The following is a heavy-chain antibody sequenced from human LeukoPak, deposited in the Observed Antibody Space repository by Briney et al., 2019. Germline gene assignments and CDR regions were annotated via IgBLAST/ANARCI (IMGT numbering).Heavy chain of an antibody. J-gene: IGHJ4*02. Sequence: GGSLRLSCAASGFTFSSYAMSWVRQAPGKGLEWVSYISSSGSTIYYADSVKGRFTISRDNAKNSLYLQMNSLRAEDTAVYYCARGGRRAVGATLGYWGQGTLVTVSS. D-gene: IGHD1-26*01. CDR3: ARGGRRAVGATLGY. CDR2: ISSSGSTI. V-gene: IGHV3-48*04. CDR1: GFTFSSYA.